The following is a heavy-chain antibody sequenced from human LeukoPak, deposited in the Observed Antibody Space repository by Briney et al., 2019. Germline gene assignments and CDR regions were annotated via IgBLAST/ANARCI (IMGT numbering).Heavy chain of an antibody. CDR3: ARDLYPGPVAEDYFDY. J-gene: IGHJ4*02. CDR2: ISYDGSNK. D-gene: IGHD6-19*01. CDR1: GFTFSSYA. V-gene: IGHV3-30-3*01. Sequence: GGSPRHSCADPGFTFSSYAMHWVRQAPGKGLERVAVISYDGSNKYYADSVKGRFTISRDNSKNTLYLQMNSLRAEDTAVYYCARDLYPGPVAEDYFDYWGQGTLVTVSS.